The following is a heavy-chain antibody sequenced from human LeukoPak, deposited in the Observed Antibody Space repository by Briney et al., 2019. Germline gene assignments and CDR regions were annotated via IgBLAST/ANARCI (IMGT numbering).Heavy chain of an antibody. D-gene: IGHD6-13*01. CDR2: ISGGGGGT. CDR3: AKRNTYSNSWYVFDY. J-gene: IGHJ4*02. CDR1: GFTFSIYA. V-gene: IGHV3-23*01. Sequence: PGGSLRLSCAASGFTFSIYAMSWVRQGPGKGLEWVSTISGGGGGTYYADSVKGRFTISRDNSKDTVSLQMNSLRAEDTAVYYCAKRNTYSNSWYVFDYWGQGTLVTVSS.